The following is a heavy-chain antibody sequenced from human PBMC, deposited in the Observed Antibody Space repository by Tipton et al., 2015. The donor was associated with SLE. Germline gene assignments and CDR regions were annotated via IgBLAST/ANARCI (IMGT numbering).Heavy chain of an antibody. Sequence: TLSLTCAVYGGSFSGYYWSWIRQPPGKGLEWIGEINHRGGTNYNPSPESRVTISVDTSKNQFSLKLSSVTAADTAVYSCARGVEEITIFGVVITYFYDYWGQGTLVTVSS. CDR1: GGSFSGYY. J-gene: IGHJ4*02. D-gene: IGHD3-3*01. V-gene: IGHV4-34*01. CDR2: INHRGGT. CDR3: ARGVEEITIFGVVITYFYDY.